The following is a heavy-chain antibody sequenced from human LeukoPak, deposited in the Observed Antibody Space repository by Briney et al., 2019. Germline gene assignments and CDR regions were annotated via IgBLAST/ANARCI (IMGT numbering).Heavy chain of an antibody. Sequence: GESLKISCQGFGFSFTTYWIGWVRQMPGKGLDWMGLINPGNSDTRYSPSFQGQVTISADKSISTAYLQWSSLRDSDTAMFYCVRGRHGYNYDFWGQGTLVTVSS. D-gene: IGHD5-24*01. J-gene: IGHJ4*02. CDR2: INPGNSDT. V-gene: IGHV5-51*01. CDR1: GFSFTTYW. CDR3: VRGRHGYNYDF.